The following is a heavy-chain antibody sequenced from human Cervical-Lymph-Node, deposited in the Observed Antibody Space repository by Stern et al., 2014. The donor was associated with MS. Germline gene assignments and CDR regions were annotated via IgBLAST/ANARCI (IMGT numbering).Heavy chain of an antibody. V-gene: IGHV5-51*03. J-gene: IGHJ4*02. CDR3: ARKSGWTDN. D-gene: IGHD6-19*01. Sequence: VQLVESGAEVRKPGGSLKISCKGSGYSFSSYWIGWVRQLPGKGLDWMGIIYPGDSDTRYSPSFQGQVTISADKSINTASLQWSSLKASDTAMYYCARKSGWTDNWGQGTLVTVSS. CDR1: GYSFSSYW. CDR2: IYPGDSDT.